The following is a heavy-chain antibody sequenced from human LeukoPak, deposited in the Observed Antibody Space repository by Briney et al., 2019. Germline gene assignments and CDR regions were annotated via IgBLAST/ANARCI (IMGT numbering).Heavy chain of an antibody. D-gene: IGHD2/OR15-2a*01. CDR2: IYYSGST. V-gene: IGHV4-59*01. J-gene: IGHJ2*01. CDR1: GGSISSYY. Sequence: SETLSLTCTVSGGSISSYYWSWVRQPPGKGLEWIGYIYYSGSTNYNPSLKSRVTISVDTSKNQFSLKLSSVTAADTAEYYCARVVKGYWYFDLWGRGTLVTVSS. CDR3: ARVVKGYWYFDL.